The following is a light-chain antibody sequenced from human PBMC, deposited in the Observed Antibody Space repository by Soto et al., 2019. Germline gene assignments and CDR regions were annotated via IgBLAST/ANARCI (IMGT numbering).Light chain of an antibody. CDR1: SSNIGAVFD. CDR2: ENT. Sequence: QSVLTQSPSVSGAPGQRVTNSCTGSSSNIGAVFDVHWYQQVPGTAPKLLIYENTKRPSGVPDRFSGSKSGTSASLAITGLQTEDEADYYCQSYDSGLSGWLFGGGTKLTVL. V-gene: IGLV1-40*01. CDR3: QSYDSGLSGWL. J-gene: IGLJ2*01.